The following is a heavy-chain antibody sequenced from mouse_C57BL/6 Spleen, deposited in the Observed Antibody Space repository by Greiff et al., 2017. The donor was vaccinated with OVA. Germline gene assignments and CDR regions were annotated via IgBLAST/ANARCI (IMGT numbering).Heavy chain of an antibody. CDR1: GYSFTGYY. V-gene: IGHV1-42*01. J-gene: IGHJ3*01. CDR2: INPSTGGT. CDR3: ARWSDWFAY. Sequence: VQLKQSGPELVKPGASVKISCKASGYSFTGYYMNWVKQSPEKSLEWIGEINPSTGGTTYNQKFKAKATLTVDKSSSTAYMQLKSLTSEDSAVYYCARWSDWFAYWGQGTLVTVSA.